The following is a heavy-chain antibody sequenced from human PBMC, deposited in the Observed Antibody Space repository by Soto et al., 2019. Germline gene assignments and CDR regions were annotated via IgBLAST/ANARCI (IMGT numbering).Heavy chain of an antibody. CDR3: ASVQSVAGGKYYFDY. CDR1: GYTFTSYG. V-gene: IGHV1-18*01. Sequence: QVQLVQSGAEVKKPGASVKGSCKASGYTFTSYGISWVRQAPGQGLEWMGWINAYNGKTQYAQKLQGRVTMTTDTSTSTAYMELRSLRSDDTAVYYCASVQSVAGGKYYFDYWGQGTLVTVSS. D-gene: IGHD6-13*01. J-gene: IGHJ4*02. CDR2: INAYNGKT.